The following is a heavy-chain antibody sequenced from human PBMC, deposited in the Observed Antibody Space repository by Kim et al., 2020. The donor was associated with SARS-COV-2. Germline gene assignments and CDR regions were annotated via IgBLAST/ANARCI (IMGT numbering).Heavy chain of an antibody. Sequence: GGSLRLSCAGSGFTFGDNAITWIRQAPGKELEWIGFIRNKASGGTSEFAASVKGRFILSRDDSRSIAYLQMNSLRTEDTAIYYCTRDISGPDKYWGQGTLVTVSS. CDR3: TRDISGPDKY. V-gene: IGHV3-49*03. J-gene: IGHJ4*02. CDR2: IRNKASGGTS. D-gene: IGHD6-19*01. CDR1: GFTFGDNA.